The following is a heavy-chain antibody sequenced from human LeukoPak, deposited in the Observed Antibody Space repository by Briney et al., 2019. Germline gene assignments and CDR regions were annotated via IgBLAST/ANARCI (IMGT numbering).Heavy chain of an antibody. CDR1: GFTFSSYS. J-gene: IGHJ4*02. D-gene: IGHD3-10*01. CDR3: AREILWFGELSYDY. Sequence: GGSLRLSCAASGFTFSSYSMNWVRQAPGKGLEWVSSISSSSSYTYYADSVKGRFTISRDNAKNSLYLQMNSLRAEDTAVYYCAREILWFGELSYDYWGQGTLVTVSS. CDR2: ISSSSSYT. V-gene: IGHV3-21*01.